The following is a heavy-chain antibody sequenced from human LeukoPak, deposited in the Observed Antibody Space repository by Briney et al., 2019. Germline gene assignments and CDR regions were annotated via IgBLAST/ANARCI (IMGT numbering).Heavy chain of an antibody. J-gene: IGHJ2*01. D-gene: IGHD6-13*01. V-gene: IGHV1-46*01. CDR1: GYTFTGYY. CDR3: ARARIAAAGKGPFDL. Sequence: ASVKVSCKASGYTFTGYYMHWVRQAPGQGLEWMGIINPSGGSTSYAQKFQGRVTMTRDTSTSTVYMELSSLRSEDTAVYYCARARIAAAGKGPFDLWGRGTLVTVSS. CDR2: INPSGGST.